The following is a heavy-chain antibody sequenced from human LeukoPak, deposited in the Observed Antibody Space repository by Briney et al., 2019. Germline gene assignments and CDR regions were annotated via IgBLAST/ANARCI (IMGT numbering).Heavy chain of an antibody. CDR3: ASSGSYRFDY. J-gene: IGHJ4*02. D-gene: IGHD1-26*01. V-gene: IGHV3-23*01. CDR1: GFTFSSFG. CDR2: ISGTGGST. Sequence: PGGSLRLSCAASGFTFSSFGMSWVRQAPGKGLEWVSVISGTGGSTYYADSVKGRFTISRDNSKNTLYLQMNSLRDEDTAVYYCASSGSYRFDYWGQGTLVTVSS.